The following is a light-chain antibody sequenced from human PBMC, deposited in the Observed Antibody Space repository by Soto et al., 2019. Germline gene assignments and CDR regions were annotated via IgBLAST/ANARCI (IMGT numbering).Light chain of an antibody. Sequence: EIVLTQSPGTLSLSPVERATLSCRASHSVTSSYLAWYQQKPGQAPRLIISGASSRATGIPDRFSGSGSGTDFTLTISRLEPEDFAVYYCHQYSTSRLTFGGGTKVEIK. CDR2: GAS. V-gene: IGKV3-20*01. CDR1: HSVTSSY. CDR3: HQYSTSRLT. J-gene: IGKJ4*01.